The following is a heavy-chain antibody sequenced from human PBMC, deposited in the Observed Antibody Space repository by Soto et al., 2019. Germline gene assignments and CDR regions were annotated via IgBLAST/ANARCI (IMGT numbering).Heavy chain of an antibody. CDR3: ARRIPFDFGIDD. J-gene: IGHJ6*02. CDR1: GFTFSSYA. CDR2: ITSNGGNT. D-gene: IGHD2-21*01. Sequence: EVQLVESGGGLVQPGGSLRLSGAASGFTFSSYAMHWVRQAPGKGLEYVSVITSNGGNTYYASFVKGRFTISRDNAKNTLYLQMGSLRAEDMAVYYCARRIPFDFGIDDWGQGTTVTFYS. V-gene: IGHV3-64*01.